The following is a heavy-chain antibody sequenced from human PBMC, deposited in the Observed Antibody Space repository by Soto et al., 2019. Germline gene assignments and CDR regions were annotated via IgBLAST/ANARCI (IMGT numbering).Heavy chain of an antibody. CDR1: GFTFSSYS. CDR3: ARSYGSGSYYTRDYYYYMDV. CDR2: ISSSSSTI. V-gene: IGHV3-48*01. J-gene: IGHJ6*03. D-gene: IGHD3-10*01. Sequence: GGSLRLSCAASGFTFSSYSMNWVRQAPGKGLEWVSYISSSSSTIYYADSVKGRFTISRDNAKNSLYLQMNSLRAEDTAVYYCARSYGSGSYYTRDYYYYMDVWGKGTTVTVS.